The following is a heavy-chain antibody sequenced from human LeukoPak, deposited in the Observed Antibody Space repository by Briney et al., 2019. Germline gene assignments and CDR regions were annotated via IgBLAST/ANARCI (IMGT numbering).Heavy chain of an antibody. CDR3: ARDLESYYDSSGYYCDY. V-gene: IGHV1-2*02. CDR2: IHPNTGAT. D-gene: IGHD3-22*01. CDR1: GYTFTDYY. Sequence: ASVKVSCKTSGYTFTDYYLHWVRQAPGQGLEWVGWIHPNTGATHYAQKFQGRLTMTRDTSISTVYMELTRLRSDDTAVYYCARDLESYYDSSGYYCDYWGQGTLVTVSS. J-gene: IGHJ4*02.